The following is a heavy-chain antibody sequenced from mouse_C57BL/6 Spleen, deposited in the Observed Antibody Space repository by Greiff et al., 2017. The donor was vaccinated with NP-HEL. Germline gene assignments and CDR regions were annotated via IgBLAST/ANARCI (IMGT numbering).Heavy chain of an antibody. J-gene: IGHJ2*01. CDR3: ARSELGPYYFDY. Sequence: VKLQESGPELVKPGASVKISCKASGYSFTSYYIHWVKQRPGQGLEWIGWIYPGSGNTKYNEKFKGKATLTADTSSSTAYMQLSSLTSEDSAVYYGARSELGPYYFDYWGQGTTLTVSS. V-gene: IGHV1-66*01. CDR2: IYPGSGNT. CDR1: GYSFTSYY. D-gene: IGHD4-1*01.